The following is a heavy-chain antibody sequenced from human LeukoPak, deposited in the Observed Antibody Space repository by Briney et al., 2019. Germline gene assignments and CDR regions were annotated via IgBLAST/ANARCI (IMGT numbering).Heavy chain of an antibody. D-gene: IGHD5-12*01. CDR1: GGSISSYY. J-gene: IGHJ4*02. V-gene: IGHV4-59*01. CDR3: AREGDSGYDSGFGY. Sequence: PSETLSLTCTVSGGSISSYYWSWIRQPPGKGLEWIGYIYHSGSTNYNPSLKSRVTISVDTSKNQFSLKLSSVTAEDTAVYYCAREGDSGYDSGFGYWGQGTLVTVSS. CDR2: IYHSGST.